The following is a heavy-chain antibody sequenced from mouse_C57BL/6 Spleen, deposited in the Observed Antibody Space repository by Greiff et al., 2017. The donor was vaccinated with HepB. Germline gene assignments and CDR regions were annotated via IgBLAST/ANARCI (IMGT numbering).Heavy chain of an antibody. V-gene: IGHV1-64*01. CDR1: GYTFTSYW. D-gene: IGHD1-1*01. Sequence: QVQLQQPGAELVKPGASVKLSCKASGYTFTSYWMHWVKQRPGQGLEWIGMIHPNSGSTNYNEKFKNKATLTVDKSSSTAYMQLSSLTSEDSAVYYCARPSYGNWFAYWGQGTLVTVSA. J-gene: IGHJ3*01. CDR3: ARPSYGNWFAY. CDR2: IHPNSGST.